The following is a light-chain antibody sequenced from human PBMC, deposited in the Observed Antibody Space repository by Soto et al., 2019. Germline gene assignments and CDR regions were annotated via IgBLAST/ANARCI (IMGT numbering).Light chain of an antibody. V-gene: IGKV1-27*01. CDR1: QGIINY. Sequence: DIQMTQSPSSLSASVGDRVTITCRASQGIINYLAWYKQKPGKVPKLLIYAASTLQPGVPSRFSGSGAWTDFTLTISSLQPEDVATYYCQKYNSAPYTFGQGTKLEIK. CDR2: AAS. J-gene: IGKJ2*01. CDR3: QKYNSAPYT.